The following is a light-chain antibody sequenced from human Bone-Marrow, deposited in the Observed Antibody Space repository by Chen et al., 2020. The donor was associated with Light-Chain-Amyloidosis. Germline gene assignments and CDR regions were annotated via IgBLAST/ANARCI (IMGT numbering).Light chain of an antibody. Sequence: QSALTQPASVSGSPGQSTTISCTRTSSDVGGDNHVSWYQQHPDKAPKLMIYEVTNRPSWVPDRFSGSKSDNTASLTISGLQTEDEADYFCSSYTITNTLVFGSGTRVTVL. V-gene: IGLV2-14*01. CDR2: EVT. CDR3: SSYTITNTLV. CDR1: SSDVGGDNH. J-gene: IGLJ1*01.